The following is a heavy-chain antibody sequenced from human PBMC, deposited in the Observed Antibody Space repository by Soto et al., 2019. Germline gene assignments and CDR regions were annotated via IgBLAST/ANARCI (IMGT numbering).Heavy chain of an antibody. CDR1: GYTFTGYY. CDR3: ARGKGMEENYYYYGMDI. D-gene: IGHD1-1*01. Sequence: ASVKVSCKASGYTFTGYYMHWVRQAPGQGLEWMGWINGGTGQTRYSQRFQDRVTITRDTSASTAYMELTSLTSEDTAVYYCARGKGMEENYYYYGMDIWGQGTTVTVSS. V-gene: IGHV1-3*01. J-gene: IGHJ6*02. CDR2: INGGTGQT.